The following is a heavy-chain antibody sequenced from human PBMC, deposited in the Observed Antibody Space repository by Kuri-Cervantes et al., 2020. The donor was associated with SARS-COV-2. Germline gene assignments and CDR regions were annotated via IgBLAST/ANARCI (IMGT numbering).Heavy chain of an antibody. Sequence: SETLSLTCTVSDGSISTYYWSWIRQPPGKGLEWIGYIYHSGSTNYNPSLNSRVTISIDTSKNQFALRLSTVTAADTAVYYCARIDYHTSGYYYYYYYMDVWGKGIAVTVSS. J-gene: IGHJ6*03. V-gene: IGHV4-59*01. CDR3: ARIDYHTSGYYYYYYYMDV. CDR1: DGSISTYY. D-gene: IGHD3-22*01. CDR2: IYHSGST.